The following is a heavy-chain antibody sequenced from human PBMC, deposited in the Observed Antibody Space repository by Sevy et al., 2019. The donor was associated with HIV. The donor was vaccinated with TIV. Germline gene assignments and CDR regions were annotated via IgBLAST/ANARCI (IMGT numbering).Heavy chain of an antibody. V-gene: IGHV4-34*01. CDR1: GGSFSGYY. J-gene: IGHJ5*02. CDR2: INHSGST. Sequence: SETLSLTCAVYGGSFSGYYWNWIRQPQGKGLEWIGEINHSGSTNYNPSLKSRVTISVDTSKNQFSLKLSSVTAADTAVYYCARAPPIVVVPAAPSGFDPWGQGTLVTVSS. D-gene: IGHD2-2*01. CDR3: ARAPPIVVVPAAPSGFDP.